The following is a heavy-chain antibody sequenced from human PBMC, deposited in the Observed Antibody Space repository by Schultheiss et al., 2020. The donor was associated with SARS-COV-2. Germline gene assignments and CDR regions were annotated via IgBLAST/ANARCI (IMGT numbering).Heavy chain of an antibody. CDR2: ISYDGSNK. CDR1: GFTFSSYA. CDR3: ARTVGGAEST. Sequence: GGSLRLSCAASGFTFSSYAMHWVRQAPGKGLEWVAVISYDGSNKYYADSVKGRFTISRDNSKNTLYLQMNSLRVEDTAVYFCARTVGGAESTWGQGTLVTVSS. V-gene: IGHV3-30*04. J-gene: IGHJ5*02. D-gene: IGHD6-19*01.